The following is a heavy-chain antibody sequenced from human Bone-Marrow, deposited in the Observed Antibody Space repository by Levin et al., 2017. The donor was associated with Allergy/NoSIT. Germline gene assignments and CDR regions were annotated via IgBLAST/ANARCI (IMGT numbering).Heavy chain of an antibody. CDR1: GFTFSDYP. D-gene: IGHD7-27*01. CDR3: ARGPFLTGPDF. V-gene: IGHV3-30*04. J-gene: IGHJ4*02. CDR2: ISYNVNKI. Sequence: PGESLKISCAASGFTFSDYPVHWVRQAPGKGLEWVAVISYNVNKILFIFAVSFLFTISRDNSKYTVYLQMNSLRSDDTAIYYCARGPFLTGPDFWGQGTPVTVSS.